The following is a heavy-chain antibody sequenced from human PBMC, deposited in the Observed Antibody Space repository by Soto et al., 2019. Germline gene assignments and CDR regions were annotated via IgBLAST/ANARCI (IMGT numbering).Heavy chain of an antibody. CDR3: ARHLIEAAFFLQWYYDYGIVV. Sequence: ASVKVSCKASGYTFTGYYMHWVRQAPGQGLEWMGWINPNSGGTNYAQKFQGWVTMTRGTSISTAYMELSRLRSDDTAVYYCARHLIEAAFFLQWYYDYGIVVSCPGTTVPVS. CDR1: GYTFTGYY. D-gene: IGHD6-13*01. CDR2: INPNSGGT. V-gene: IGHV1-2*04. J-gene: IGHJ6*02.